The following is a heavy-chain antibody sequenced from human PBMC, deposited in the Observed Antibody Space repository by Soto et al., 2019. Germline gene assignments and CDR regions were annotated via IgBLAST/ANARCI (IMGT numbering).Heavy chain of an antibody. CDR1: GGSISSGDYY. D-gene: IGHD4-4*01. V-gene: IGHV4-30-4*01. CDR2: IYYSGRT. CDR3: AREVTTVSFSIDY. Sequence: QVQLQESGPGLVKPSQTLSLTCTVSGGSISSGDYYWRWIRQPPGKGLEWIGSIYYSGRTYYNPSLKSRVTISVDTSKNQFSLKLSSVTAADTAVYYCAREVTTVSFSIDYWGQGTLVTVSS. J-gene: IGHJ4*02.